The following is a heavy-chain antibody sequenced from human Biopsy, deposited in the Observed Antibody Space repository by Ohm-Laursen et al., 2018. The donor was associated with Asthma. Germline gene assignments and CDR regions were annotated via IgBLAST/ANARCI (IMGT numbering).Heavy chain of an antibody. CDR3: ARGDSSNWSHYYFDY. D-gene: IGHD3-22*01. CDR2: IYSGGTS. CDR1: GFAVSRDY. J-gene: IGHJ4*02. Sequence: SLRLSCTASGFAVSRDYMFWVRQAPGKGLEWVSVIYSGGTSHTADSVRGRFNISRDYSKNTLYLQMHSLRAEDTAVYYCARGDSSNWSHYYFDYWGQGTLVTVSS. V-gene: IGHV3-53*01.